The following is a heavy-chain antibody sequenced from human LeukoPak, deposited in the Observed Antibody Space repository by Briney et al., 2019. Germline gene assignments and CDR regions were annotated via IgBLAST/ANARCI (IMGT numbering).Heavy chain of an antibody. V-gene: IGHV1-69*01. J-gene: IGHJ5*02. CDR3: ARDIGDCSGGSCYSWGLSSWFDP. CDR1: GGTFSSYA. D-gene: IGHD2-15*01. CDR2: IIPIFGTA. Sequence: SVKVSCTASGGTFSSYAISWVRQAPGQGREWVGGIIPIFGTANYAQKFQGRVTITADESTSTAYMELSSLRSEDTAVYYCARDIGDCSGGSCYSWGLSSWFDPWGQGTLVTVSS.